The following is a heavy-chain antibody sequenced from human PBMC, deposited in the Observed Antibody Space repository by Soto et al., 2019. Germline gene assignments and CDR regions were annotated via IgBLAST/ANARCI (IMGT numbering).Heavy chain of an antibody. CDR1: GGSFSSYA. V-gene: IGHV1-69*14. Sequence: QDQLVQSGAEVKKPGSSVKVSCKASGGSFSSYAIHWVRQAPGQGLEWMGEITPDFGTADYAQKFQVRIRITADTSGGVVSMELSSLKFDDTAVYFCARDTSYFHSRDYHWFDPWGQGTLVTVSS. D-gene: IGHD3-22*01. CDR3: ARDTSYFHSRDYHWFDP. CDR2: ITPDFGTA. J-gene: IGHJ5*02.